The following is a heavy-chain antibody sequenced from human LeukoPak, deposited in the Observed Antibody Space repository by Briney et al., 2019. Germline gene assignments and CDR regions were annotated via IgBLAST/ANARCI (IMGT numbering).Heavy chain of an antibody. CDR2: ISYDGSNK. Sequence: GGSLRLSCAASGFTFSSYAMHWVRQAPGKGLEWVAVISYDGSNKYYADSVKGRFTISRDNSKNTLYLQMNSLRAEDTAVYYCAKGYDSSGYYLTPWYFDLWGRGTLVTVSS. V-gene: IGHV3-30-3*01. J-gene: IGHJ2*01. D-gene: IGHD3-22*01. CDR1: GFTFSSYA. CDR3: AKGYDSSGYYLTPWYFDL.